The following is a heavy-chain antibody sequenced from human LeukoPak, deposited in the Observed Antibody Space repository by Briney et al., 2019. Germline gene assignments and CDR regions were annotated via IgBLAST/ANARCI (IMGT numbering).Heavy chain of an antibody. J-gene: IGHJ4*02. D-gene: IGHD6-13*01. V-gene: IGHV3-66*01. CDR2: IYSGSST. CDR1: GFTVSSNY. Sequence: GGSLRLSCAASGFTVSSNYMSWVRQAPGKGLEWVSVIYSGSSTYYADSVKGRFTISRDNSKNTLYLQMNSLRAEDTAVYYCARIKRENIAAAGTVDYWGQGTLVTVSS. CDR3: ARIKRENIAAAGTVDY.